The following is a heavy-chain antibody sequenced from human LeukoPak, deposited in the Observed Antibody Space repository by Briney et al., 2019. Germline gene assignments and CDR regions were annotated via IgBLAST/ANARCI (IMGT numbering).Heavy chain of an antibody. J-gene: IGHJ4*02. V-gene: IGHV4-34*01. Sequence: PSETLSLTCDVYGGSFSGYYWSWIRQPPGKGLEWIGEINHSGSTNYNPSLKSRVTISVGTSKNQFSLKLRSVTAADTAVYYCARVAMGYYDSSGYKLWGQGTLVTVSS. CDR1: GGSFSGYY. CDR3: ARVAMGYYDSSGYKL. D-gene: IGHD3-22*01. CDR2: INHSGST.